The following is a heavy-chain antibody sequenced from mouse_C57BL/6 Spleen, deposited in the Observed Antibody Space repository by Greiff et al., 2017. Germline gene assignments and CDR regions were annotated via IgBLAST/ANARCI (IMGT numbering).Heavy chain of an antibody. Sequence: VQLQQSGAELARPGASVKMSCKASGYTFTSYTMHWVKQRPGQGLEWIGYINPSSGYTKYNQKFKDKATLTADKSSSTAYMQLSSLTSEDSAVYYCARWDYDEGYAMDYWGQGTSGTVSS. D-gene: IGHD2-4*01. CDR2: INPSSGYT. J-gene: IGHJ4*01. CDR3: ARWDYDEGYAMDY. V-gene: IGHV1-4*01. CDR1: GYTFTSYT.